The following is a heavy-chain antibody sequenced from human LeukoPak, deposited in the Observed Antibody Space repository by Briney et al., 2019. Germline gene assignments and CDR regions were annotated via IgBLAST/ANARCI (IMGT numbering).Heavy chain of an antibody. Sequence: ASVKVSCKASGYTFTSYGISWVRQAPGQGLEWMGWISAYNGNTNYAQKLQGRVTMTTDTSTSTAYMELRSLRSDDTAVYYCARGRKSITMIVVAYDYWGQGTLVTVSS. CDR3: ARGRKSITMIVVAYDY. D-gene: IGHD3-22*01. CDR1: GYTFTSYG. CDR2: ISAYNGNT. J-gene: IGHJ4*02. V-gene: IGHV1-18*01.